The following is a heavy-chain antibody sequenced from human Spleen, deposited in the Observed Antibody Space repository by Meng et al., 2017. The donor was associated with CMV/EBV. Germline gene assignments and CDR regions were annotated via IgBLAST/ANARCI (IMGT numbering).Heavy chain of an antibody. J-gene: IGHJ4*02. V-gene: IGHV1-69*05. CDR2: IKTTYGTP. CDR3: ASGARGLVGSTLDY. D-gene: IGHD2-15*01. CDR1: GGDFKSNS. Sequence: ASGGDFKSNSVCWVRQAPRQGLEWMGGIKTTYGTPNYAKKFRDRLTITTDGSTSTVYMELTSLRFEDTAVYYCASGARGLVGSTLDYWGQGTLVTVSS.